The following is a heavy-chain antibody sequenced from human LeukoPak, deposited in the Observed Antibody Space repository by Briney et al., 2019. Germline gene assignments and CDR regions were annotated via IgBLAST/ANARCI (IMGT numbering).Heavy chain of an antibody. Sequence: PSETLSLTCTVSGGSISSYYWSWIRQPAGKGLEWNGRIYTSGSTNYNPSLKSRVTMSVDTSKNQFSLKLSSVTAADTAVYYCARNGWDYYYYGMDVWGQGTTVTVSS. CDR2: IYTSGST. J-gene: IGHJ6*02. CDR1: GGSISSYY. CDR3: ARNGWDYYYYGMDV. V-gene: IGHV4-4*07. D-gene: IGHD6-19*01.